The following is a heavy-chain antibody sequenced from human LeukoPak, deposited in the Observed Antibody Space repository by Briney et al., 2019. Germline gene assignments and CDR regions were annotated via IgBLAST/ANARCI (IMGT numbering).Heavy chain of an antibody. CDR1: GGSFSGYY. CDR2: INHSGST. CDR3: ARGYSSSWYVDY. D-gene: IGHD6-13*01. J-gene: IGHJ4*02. V-gene: IGHV4-34*01. Sequence: SETLSLTCAVYGGSFSGYYWSWIRQPPGKGLEWIGEINHSGSTNYNPSLKSRVTISVDTSKNQFSLKLSSVTAADTAVYYCARGYSSSWYVDYWGQGTLVTVSS.